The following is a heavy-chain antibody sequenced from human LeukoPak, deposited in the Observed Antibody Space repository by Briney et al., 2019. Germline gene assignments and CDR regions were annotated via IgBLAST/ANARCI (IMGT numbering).Heavy chain of an antibody. Sequence: PGRSLRLSCAASRFTFSSFAMHWVRQAPGNGLEWVAIISYDSSNKYYADSVKGRFTVSRDNSKNTLYLQMNTLRVEDTAVYYCARGNGGAFDIWGQGTMVTVSS. CDR1: RFTFSSFA. V-gene: IGHV3-30-3*01. J-gene: IGHJ3*02. D-gene: IGHD1-1*01. CDR2: ISYDSSNK. CDR3: ARGNGGAFDI.